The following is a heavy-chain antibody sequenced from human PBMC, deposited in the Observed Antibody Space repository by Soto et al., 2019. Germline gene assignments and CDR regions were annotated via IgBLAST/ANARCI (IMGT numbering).Heavy chain of an antibody. CDR3: ARGDPLLWFGEKVYYGMDV. D-gene: IGHD3-10*01. CDR2: ISYSGST. CDR1: VGSISSSNYY. V-gene: IGHV4-61*05. Sequence: ETLSLTCTVSVGSISSSNYYGGWVRQPPGKGLEWIGYISYSGSTNYIPSLKSRVTISVDTSKNQFSLKLSSVTAADTAVYYCARGDPLLWFGEKVYYGMDVWGQGTTVTVS. J-gene: IGHJ6*02.